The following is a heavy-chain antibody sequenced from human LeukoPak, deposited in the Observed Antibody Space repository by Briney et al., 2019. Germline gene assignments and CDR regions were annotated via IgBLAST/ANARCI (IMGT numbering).Heavy chain of an antibody. V-gene: IGHV3-23*01. Sequence: GGSLRLSCAASGFTFSTFAMIWVRQPPGKGLEWVSSIFPSGGEIHYADSVRGRFTISRDNSKSTLSLQMNSLRAEDTAIYYCANTYLAAAGYRRFDYWGQGTLVTVSS. D-gene: IGHD6-13*01. CDR1: GFTFSTFA. J-gene: IGHJ4*02. CDR2: IFPSGGEI. CDR3: ANTYLAAAGYRRFDY.